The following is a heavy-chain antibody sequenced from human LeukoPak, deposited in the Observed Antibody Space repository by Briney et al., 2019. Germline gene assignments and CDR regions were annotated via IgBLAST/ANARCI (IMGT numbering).Heavy chain of an antibody. CDR3: ARDCSRWRYFDL. CDR2: IYTGGST. Sequence: GGSLRLSCAASGFTVSSNYMTWVRQAPVKGLEWVSVIYTGGSTYYADSVKGRFTISRDNSKNTLYLQMNSLRAEDTAVYYCARDCSRWRYFDLWGRGTLVTVSS. J-gene: IGHJ2*01. CDR1: GFTVSSNY. D-gene: IGHD5-24*01. V-gene: IGHV3-53*01.